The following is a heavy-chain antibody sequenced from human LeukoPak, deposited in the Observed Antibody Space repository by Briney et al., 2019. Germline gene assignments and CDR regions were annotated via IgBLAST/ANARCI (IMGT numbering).Heavy chain of an antibody. V-gene: IGHV4-39*01. CDR2: IYYSGST. CDR1: GGSISSSSYY. D-gene: IGHD6-19*01. Sequence: SETLSLTCTVSGGSISSSSYYWGWIRQPPGKGLGWIGSIYYSGSTYYNPSPKSRVTISVDTSKNQFSLKLSSVTAADTAVYYCALGLGSGWYDFGYWGQGTLVTVSS. CDR3: ALGLGSGWYDFGY. J-gene: IGHJ4*02.